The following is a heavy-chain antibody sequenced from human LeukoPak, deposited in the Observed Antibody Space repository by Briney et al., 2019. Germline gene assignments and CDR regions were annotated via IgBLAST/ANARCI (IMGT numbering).Heavy chain of an antibody. J-gene: IGHJ4*02. CDR3: ARHPSSSSGYYNY. D-gene: IGHD3-22*01. CDR1: GGSISSYY. Sequence: PSETLSLTCTVSGGSISSYYWSWIRQPPGKGLEWIGYIYYSGSTNYNPSLKSRVTISVDTSKNQFSLKLSSVTAADTAVYYCARHPSSSSGYYNYWGQGTLVTVSS. CDR2: IYYSGST. V-gene: IGHV4-59*08.